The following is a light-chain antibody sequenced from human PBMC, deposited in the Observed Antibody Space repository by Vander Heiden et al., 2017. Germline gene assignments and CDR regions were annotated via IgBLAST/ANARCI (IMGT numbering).Light chain of an antibody. V-gene: IGLV1-44*01. CDR3: ATWDHSLNAWV. CDR1: SSNIGSFA. J-gene: IGLJ3*02. CDR2: SDN. Sequence: QSLPTQPPSASGTPGQRVTISCSGSSSNIGSFAVNWYHQLPETAPNLLIYSDNHRPSGVPDRFSGSRSGTSASLAISGLQSGDETDYYCATWDHSLNAWVFGGGTKLTVL.